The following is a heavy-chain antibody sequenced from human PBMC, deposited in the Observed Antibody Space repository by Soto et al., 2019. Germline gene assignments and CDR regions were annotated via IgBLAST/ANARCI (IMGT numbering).Heavy chain of an antibody. CDR3: ARTQQWSRYYFDY. Sequence: PGGSLRLSCAASGFTFSGYAMSWVLQAPGKGLEWVSAISGSGGSTYYADSVKGRFTISRDNSKNTLYLQMNSLRAEDTAVYYCARTQQWSRYYFDYWGQGTLVTVSS. D-gene: IGHD6-19*01. J-gene: IGHJ4*02. V-gene: IGHV3-23*01. CDR2: ISGSGGST. CDR1: GFTFSGYA.